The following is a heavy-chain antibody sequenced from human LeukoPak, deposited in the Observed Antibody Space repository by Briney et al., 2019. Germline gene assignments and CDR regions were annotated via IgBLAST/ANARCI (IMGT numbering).Heavy chain of an antibody. V-gene: IGHV4-4*02. CDR1: GDSISSNIW. Sequence: PSGTLSLTCTVSGDSISSNIWWSWVRQPPGKGLEWIGSIYHSGSTYYNPSLKSRVTISVDTSKNQFSLKLSSVTAADTAVYYFARDRWEAVACTPPPPYYFDYWGQGTLVTVSS. CDR3: ARDRWEAVACTPPPPYYFDY. CDR2: IYHSGST. J-gene: IGHJ4*02. D-gene: IGHD6-19*01.